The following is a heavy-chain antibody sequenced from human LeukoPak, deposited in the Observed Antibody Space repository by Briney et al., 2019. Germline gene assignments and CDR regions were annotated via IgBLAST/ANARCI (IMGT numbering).Heavy chain of an antibody. D-gene: IGHD1-7*01. V-gene: IGHV1-69*05. J-gene: IGHJ4*02. CDR2: IIPIFGTA. CDR1: GYTFTGYY. Sequence: GASVKVSCKASGYTFTGYYMHWVRQAPGQGLEWMGRIIPIFGTANYAQKFQGRVTITTDESTSTAYMELSSLRSEDTAVYYCAVNWNYDYWGREPWSPSPQ. CDR3: AVNWNYDY.